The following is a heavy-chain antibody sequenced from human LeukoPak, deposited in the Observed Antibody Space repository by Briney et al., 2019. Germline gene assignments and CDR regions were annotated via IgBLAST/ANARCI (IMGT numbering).Heavy chain of an antibody. J-gene: IGHJ5*02. Sequence: GGSLRLSCAASGFTFSSYGMHWVRQAPGKGLEWVAVISYDGSNKYYADSVKGRLTISRDNSKNTLYLQMNSLRAEDTAVYYCARASKYSNYRWFDPWGQGTLVTVSS. V-gene: IGHV3-30*03. CDR3: ARASKYSNYRWFDP. CDR1: GFTFSSYG. CDR2: ISYDGSNK. D-gene: IGHD4-11*01.